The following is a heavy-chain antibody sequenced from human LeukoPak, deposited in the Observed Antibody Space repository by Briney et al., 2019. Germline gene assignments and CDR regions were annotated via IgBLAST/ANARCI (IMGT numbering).Heavy chain of an antibody. V-gene: IGHV4-39*01. CDR2: IYYSGST. D-gene: IGHD6-19*01. CDR3: ARQNYEYSSGWYRENWFDP. CDR1: GGSISSSSYY. J-gene: IGHJ5*02. Sequence: SETLSLTRTVSGGSISSSSYYWGWIRQPPGKGLEWIGSIYYSGSTYYNPSLKSRVTISVDTSKNQFSLKLSSVTAADTAVYYCARQNYEYSSGWYRENWFDPWGQGTLVTVSS.